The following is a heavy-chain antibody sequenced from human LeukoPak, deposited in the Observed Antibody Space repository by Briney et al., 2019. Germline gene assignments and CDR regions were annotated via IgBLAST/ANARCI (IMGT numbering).Heavy chain of an antibody. J-gene: IGHJ4*02. Sequence: GASVKVSCKASGYTFTSYGISWVRQAPGQGLEWMGRIIPILGIANYAQKFQGRVTITADKSTSTAYMELSSLRSEDAAVYYCARDQLYYDSLTGYYPWPYYFDYWGQGTLVTVSS. CDR2: IIPILGIA. V-gene: IGHV1-69*04. CDR1: GYTFTSYG. D-gene: IGHD3-9*01. CDR3: ARDQLYYDSLTGYYPWPYYFDY.